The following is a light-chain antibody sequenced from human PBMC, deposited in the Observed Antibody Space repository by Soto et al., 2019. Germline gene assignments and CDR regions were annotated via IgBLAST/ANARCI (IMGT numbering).Light chain of an antibody. J-gene: IGKJ4*01. CDR3: QQYNDWPLT. CDR2: GAS. V-gene: IGKV3-15*01. CDR1: QSISSN. Sequence: EIVMTQSPATLSVSPGEGATLSCRASQSISSNLAWYQRKPGQAPRLLIYGASTRATGFPARFSGSGSGTEFTLTISSLQSEEFAVYYCQQYNDWPLTFGGGTKVEIK.